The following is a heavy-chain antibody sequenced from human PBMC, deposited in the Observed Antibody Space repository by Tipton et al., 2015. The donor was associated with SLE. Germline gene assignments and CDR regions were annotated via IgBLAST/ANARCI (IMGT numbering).Heavy chain of an antibody. D-gene: IGHD3-22*01. V-gene: IGHV4-39*07. CDR1: GGSISSSSYY. CDR2: IYYSGST. Sequence: TLSLTCTVSGGSISSSSYYWSWIRQPPGKGLEWIGSIYYSGSTYYNPSLKTRVTISADTSKNQFSLKLSSVTAADTAVYWCARGGGSGYFPFDYWGQGTLVTVSS. CDR3: ARGGGSGYFPFDY. J-gene: IGHJ4*02.